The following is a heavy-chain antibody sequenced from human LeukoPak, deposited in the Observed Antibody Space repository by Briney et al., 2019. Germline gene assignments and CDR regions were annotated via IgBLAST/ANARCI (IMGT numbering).Heavy chain of an antibody. CDR3: AREDVYGDYLSHYYYYGMDV. CDR1: GFIYSRYW. V-gene: IGHV3-7*01. D-gene: IGHD4-17*01. J-gene: IGHJ6*02. Sequence: GGSLRLSRAASGFIYSRYWMSWVRQALEKGLDGVANIKQDGSEKYYVDSVKGRFTISRDKAKNSLYLQMNSLRAEDTAVYYCAREDVYGDYLSHYYYYGMDVWGQGTTVTVSS. CDR2: IKQDGSEK.